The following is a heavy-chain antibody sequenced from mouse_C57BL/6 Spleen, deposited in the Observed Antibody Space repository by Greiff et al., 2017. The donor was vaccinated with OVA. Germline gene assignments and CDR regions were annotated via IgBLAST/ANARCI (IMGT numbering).Heavy chain of an antibody. CDR3: SRQGHYYGGSPFAY. J-gene: IGHJ3*01. CDR1: GFTFSDYY. D-gene: IGHD1-1*01. CDR2: ISNGGGST. Sequence: EVMLVESGGGLVQPGGSLKLSCAASGFTFSDYYMYWVRQTPEKRLEWVAYISNGGGSTYYPDTVKGRFPISRDNAKNTLNLQMSRLKSGDTAMYYCSRQGHYYGGSPFAYWGQGTLVTVSA. V-gene: IGHV5-12*01.